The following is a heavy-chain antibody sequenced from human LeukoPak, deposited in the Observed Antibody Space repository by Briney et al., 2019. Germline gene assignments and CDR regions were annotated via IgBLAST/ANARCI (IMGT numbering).Heavy chain of an antibody. CDR1: GDSINRYY. Sequence: SETLSLTCTVSGDSINRYYWNWIRQPAGKGLEWIGRIYTTGITNYSLSLASRVSMSVDTSKNQISLKLTSVTAADTAVYYCARAHKYHFYDSSGAFDFWGQGKMVTVSS. J-gene: IGHJ3*01. V-gene: IGHV4-4*07. CDR2: IYTTGIT. D-gene: IGHD3-22*01. CDR3: ARAHKYHFYDSSGAFDF.